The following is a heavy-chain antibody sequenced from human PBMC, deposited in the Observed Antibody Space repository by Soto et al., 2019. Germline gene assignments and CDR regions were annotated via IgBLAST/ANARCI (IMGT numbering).Heavy chain of an antibody. J-gene: IGHJ6*02. Sequence: GGFLRLSCAASGFTFSSHAMNWVRQAPGKGLEWVSAIGGSGAATYYADSVKGRFTISRDNSKNTLYLQMNSLRAEDTAVYYCAKAYCGGDCRIARPYYGMDVWGQGTTVNVSS. CDR3: AKAYCGGDCRIARPYYGMDV. D-gene: IGHD2-21*02. CDR2: IGGSGAAT. CDR1: GFTFSSHA. V-gene: IGHV3-23*01.